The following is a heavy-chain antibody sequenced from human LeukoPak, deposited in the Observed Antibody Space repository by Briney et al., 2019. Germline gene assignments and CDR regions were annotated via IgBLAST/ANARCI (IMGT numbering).Heavy chain of an antibody. CDR2: ISSSGTTI. J-gene: IGHJ4*02. CDR1: GFIFSDYS. CDR3: ARDRNFGVFTKKGLDV. Sequence: PGGSLRLSCIVSGFIFSDYSMSWVRQAPGKGLTWISYISSSGTTIYQRDSVKGRFTISRDNGKNSLYLQMNSLRAEDTAVYYCARDRNFGVFTKKGLDVWGQGTLVTVSS. V-gene: IGHV3-48*01. D-gene: IGHD3-3*01.